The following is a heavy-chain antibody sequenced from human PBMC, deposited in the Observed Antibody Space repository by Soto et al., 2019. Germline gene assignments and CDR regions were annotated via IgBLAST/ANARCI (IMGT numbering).Heavy chain of an antibody. CDR3: ARTPHCSSTSCYFPFDY. Sequence: ASVKVSCKASGYTFTGYYMHWVRQAPGQGLEWMGWISAYNGNTNYAQKLQGRVTMTTDTSTSTAYMELRSLRSDDTAVYYCARTPHCSSTSCYFPFDYWGQGTLVTVSS. V-gene: IGHV1-18*04. CDR2: ISAYNGNT. D-gene: IGHD2-2*01. J-gene: IGHJ4*02. CDR1: GYTFTGYY.